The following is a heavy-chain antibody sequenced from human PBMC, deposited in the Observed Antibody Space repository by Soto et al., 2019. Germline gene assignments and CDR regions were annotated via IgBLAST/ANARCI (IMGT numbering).Heavy chain of an antibody. CDR2: ITPIFGTA. CDR1: GGTFSRYA. J-gene: IGHJ5*02. D-gene: IGHD6-6*01. Sequence: SVKVSCKAYGGTFSRYAISWVRQAPGQGLEWMGGITPIFGTANYAQKFQGRVTITADESTSTAYMELSSLRSEDTAVYYCARAPSSIAARLGENWFDPWGQGTLVTVSS. CDR3: ARAPSSIAARLGENWFDP. V-gene: IGHV1-69*13.